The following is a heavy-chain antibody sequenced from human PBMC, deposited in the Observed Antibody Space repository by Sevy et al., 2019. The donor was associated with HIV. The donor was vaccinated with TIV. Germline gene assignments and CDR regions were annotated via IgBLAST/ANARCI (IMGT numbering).Heavy chain of an antibody. CDR2: IWYDGSNK. J-gene: IGHJ5*02. Sequence: GGSLRLSCAASGLTFSSYGMPWVRQAPGKGLEWVAVIWYDGSNKYYADSVKGRFTISRDNSKNTLYLQMNSLRAEDTAVYYCARDLKSRFLLKQVTTSLDPWGQGTLVTVSS. CDR3: ARDLKSRFLLKQVTTSLDP. V-gene: IGHV3-33*01. D-gene: IGHD4-17*01. CDR1: GLTFSSYG.